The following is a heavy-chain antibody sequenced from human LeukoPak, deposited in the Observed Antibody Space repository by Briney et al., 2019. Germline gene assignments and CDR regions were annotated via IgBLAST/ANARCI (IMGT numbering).Heavy chain of an antibody. CDR1: GGSISSYY. V-gene: IGHV4-59*08. D-gene: IGHD4-23*01. CDR3: ARLRDGDYGGYFDY. CDR2: ISHSGST. Sequence: SETLSLTCIVSGGSISSYYWSWIRQSPGKGLEWIGHISHSGSTKYSSSLKSRAIISSDTSKNQFSLKLSSVTAADTALYYCARLRDGDYGGYFDYWGQGTLVTASS. J-gene: IGHJ4*02.